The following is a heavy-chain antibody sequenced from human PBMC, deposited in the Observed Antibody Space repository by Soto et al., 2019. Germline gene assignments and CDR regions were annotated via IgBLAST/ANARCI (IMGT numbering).Heavy chain of an antibody. CDR2: IYYSGST. V-gene: IGHV4-31*03. Sequence: SETLSLTCTVSGGSISSGGYYWSWIRQHPGKGLEWIGYIYYSGSTYYNPSLKSRVTISVDTSKNQFSLKLSSVTAADTAVYYCARAASLGTPGDYDYIWGSYRFEYYFDYWGQGTLVTVSS. CDR1: GGSISSGGYY. D-gene: IGHD3-16*02. CDR3: ARAASLGTPGDYDYIWGSYRFEYYFDY. J-gene: IGHJ4*02.